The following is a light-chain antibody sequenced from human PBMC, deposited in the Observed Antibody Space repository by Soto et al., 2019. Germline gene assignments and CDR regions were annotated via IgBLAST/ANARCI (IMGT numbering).Light chain of an antibody. Sequence: EIVMTQSPATLSVSPGERATLSCRASQSVSGNLAWYQQTPGQAPRLLIYGASTRATGIPARFSGSGSGTEFTLTISSLQSEDFAVYYCQQYNNWPPWTFGQGTKVDIK. V-gene: IGKV3-15*01. CDR3: QQYNNWPPWT. J-gene: IGKJ1*01. CDR1: QSVSGN. CDR2: GAS.